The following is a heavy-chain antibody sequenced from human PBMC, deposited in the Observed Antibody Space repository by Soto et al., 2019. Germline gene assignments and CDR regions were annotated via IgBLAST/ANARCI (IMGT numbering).Heavy chain of an antibody. V-gene: IGHV3-30-3*01. CDR2: ISYDGSNK. Sequence: GGSLRLSCAASGFTFSSYAMHWVRQAPGKGLEWVAVISYDGSNKYYADSVKGRFTISRDNSKNTLYLQMNSLRAEDTAVYYCARDRTAMVTRWLVGYWGQGTLVTVSS. J-gene: IGHJ4*02. D-gene: IGHD5-18*01. CDR3: ARDRTAMVTRWLVGY. CDR1: GFTFSSYA.